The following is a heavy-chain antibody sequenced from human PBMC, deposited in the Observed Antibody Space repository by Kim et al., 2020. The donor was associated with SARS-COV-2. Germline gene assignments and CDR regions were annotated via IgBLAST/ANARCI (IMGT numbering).Heavy chain of an antibody. D-gene: IGHD1-26*01. V-gene: IGHV4-38-2*02. Sequence: SETLSLTCTVSSYSISSGYYWGWIRQPPGKGLEWIGSIYHSGSTYYNLSLKSRVTISVDTSKNQFSLKLSSVTAADTAVYYCARDLGSGSYYGLNYWGQGTLVTVSS. CDR3: ARDLGSGSYYGLNY. CDR2: IYHSGST. CDR1: SYSISSGYY. J-gene: IGHJ4*02.